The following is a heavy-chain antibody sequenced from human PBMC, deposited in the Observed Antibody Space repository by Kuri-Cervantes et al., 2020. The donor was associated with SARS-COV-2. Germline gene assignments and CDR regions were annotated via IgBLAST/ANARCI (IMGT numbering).Heavy chain of an antibody. CDR1: GYTFTDYY. D-gene: IGHD3-22*01. J-gene: IGHJ3*02. CDR3: VRFRYYDSSRHASDI. CDR2: VNPKTGGT. Sequence: ASVKVSCKASGYTFTDYYIHWVRQAPGQGLEWMGWVNPKTGGTKYAQILQGRVTMTRDTSITTAYMELSRLRYDDTAVYYCVRFRYYDSSRHASDIWGQGTMVTVSS. V-gene: IGHV1-2*02.